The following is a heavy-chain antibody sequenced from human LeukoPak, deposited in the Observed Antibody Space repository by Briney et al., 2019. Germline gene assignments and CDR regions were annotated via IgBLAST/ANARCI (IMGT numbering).Heavy chain of an antibody. J-gene: IGHJ4*02. D-gene: IGHD1-26*01. CDR3: ARDRKFRIVGTSQHYFDY. CDR1: GFTFDDYA. CDR2: INWNGGST. Sequence: GGSLRLSCAASGFTFDDYAMSWVRQAPGKGLEWVSGINWNGGSTGYADSVKGRFSISRDNAKKSLYLQINSLRAEDTALYYCARDRKFRIVGTSQHYFDYWGQGTLVTVSS. V-gene: IGHV3-20*04.